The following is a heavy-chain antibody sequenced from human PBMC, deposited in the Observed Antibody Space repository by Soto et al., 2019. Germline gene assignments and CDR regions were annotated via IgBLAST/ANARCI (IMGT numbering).Heavy chain of an antibody. V-gene: IGHV1-2*02. D-gene: IGHD6-19*01. CDR3: ARFGRLWQWLSPGTHFDY. CDR1: GYTFTGYY. Sequence: QVQLVQSGAEVKKPGASVKVSCKASGYTFTGYYMHWVRQAPGQGLEWMGCINPNSGGTNYAQKFQGRVTMTRDTSISTAYMELSRLRSDDTAVYYCARFGRLWQWLSPGTHFDYWGQGTLVTVSS. CDR2: INPNSGGT. J-gene: IGHJ4*02.